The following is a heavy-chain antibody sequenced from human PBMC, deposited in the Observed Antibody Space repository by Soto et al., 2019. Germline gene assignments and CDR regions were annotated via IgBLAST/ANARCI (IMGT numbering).Heavy chain of an antibody. J-gene: IGHJ4*02. V-gene: IGHV3-21*01. D-gene: IGHD2-2*01. CDR3: AGVQFPHCSSSICPTSD. CDR1: GFTFSSYS. Sequence: EVQLVESGGGLVKPGGSLRLSCAASGFTFSSYSMHWVRQAPGKGLEWVSSISSSSSSLYYGDSVKGRFTISRDNAKNSLYLQMTGLRAEDTAVYYCAGVQFPHCSSSICPTSDWGQGTLVTVSS. CDR2: ISSSSSSL.